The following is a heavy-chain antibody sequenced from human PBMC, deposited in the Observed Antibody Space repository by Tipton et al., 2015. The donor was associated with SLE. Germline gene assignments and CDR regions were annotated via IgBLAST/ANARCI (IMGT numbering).Heavy chain of an antibody. J-gene: IGHJ6*02. CDR1: GFTFSNYG. CDR3: AKVGPGDCSTTSCWIGLGGMDV. V-gene: IGHV3-30*02. CDR2: IRYDGSHK. D-gene: IGHD2-2*01. Sequence: SLRLSCAGSGFTFSNYGMHWVRQAPGKGLEWVAFIRYDGSHKNYADSVKGRFTMSRDNSMNTVYLQMNSLRVEDTAVYHCAKVGPGDCSTTSCWIGLGGMDVWGQGTTVTVSS.